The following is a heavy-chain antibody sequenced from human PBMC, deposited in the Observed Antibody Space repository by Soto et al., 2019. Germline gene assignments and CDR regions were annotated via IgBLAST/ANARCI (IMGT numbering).Heavy chain of an antibody. V-gene: IGHV3-74*01. CDR1: GFPFSSYW. CDR2: INSDGSST. J-gene: IGHJ4*02. CDR3: AIRASYYDSSGYFDY. D-gene: IGHD3-22*01. Sequence: GGSLRLFRSASGFPFSSYWIHWVRQPPGKGLVWVSRINSDGSSTSYADSVKGRFTISRDNAKNTLYLQMNSLRAEDTAVYYCAIRASYYDSSGYFDYWGQGTLVTVSS.